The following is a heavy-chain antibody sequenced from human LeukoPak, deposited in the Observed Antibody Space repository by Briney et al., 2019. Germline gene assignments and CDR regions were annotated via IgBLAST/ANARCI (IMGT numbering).Heavy chain of an antibody. V-gene: IGHV4-30-2*03. Sequence: PSETLSLTCAVSGGSVSSGGFSWRWIRQPPGKGLECIVSISHTGSTYYNPSLKSRVTISVNTSKNQFSLKLSSVTAADTAVYYCARHLGYCSSSSCYFDYWGQGALVTVSS. D-gene: IGHD2-2*01. CDR3: ARHLGYCSSSSCYFDY. CDR2: ISHTGST. J-gene: IGHJ4*02. CDR1: GGSVSSGGFS.